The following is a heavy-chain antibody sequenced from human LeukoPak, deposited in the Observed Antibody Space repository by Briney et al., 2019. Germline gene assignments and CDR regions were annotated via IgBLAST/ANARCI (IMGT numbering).Heavy chain of an antibody. V-gene: IGHV4-34*01. CDR2: INHSGST. CDR1: GGSISSYY. D-gene: IGHD3-3*01. J-gene: IGHJ4*02. CDR3: ARGRPSHYDFWGGYQYRGVFGY. Sequence: SETLSLTCTVSGGSISSYYWSWIRQPPGKGLEWIGEINHSGSTNYNPSLKSRVTISVDTSKNQFSLKLSSVTAADTAVYYCARGRPSHYDFWGGYQYRGVFGYWGQGTLVTVSS.